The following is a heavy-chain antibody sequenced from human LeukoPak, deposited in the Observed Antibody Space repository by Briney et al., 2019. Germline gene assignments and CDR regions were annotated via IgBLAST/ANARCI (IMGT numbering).Heavy chain of an antibody. D-gene: IGHD3-22*01. V-gene: IGHV4-39*07. J-gene: IGHJ4*02. Sequence: SETLSLTCTVSGGSISSSSYYWGWIRQPPGKGLEWIGSIYYSGSTYYNPSLKSRVTMSVDTSKNQFSLKLSSVTAADTAVYYCARDIYYYDSSGYYRFDYWGQGTLVTVSS. CDR1: GGSISSSSYY. CDR3: ARDIYYYDSSGYYRFDY. CDR2: IYYSGST.